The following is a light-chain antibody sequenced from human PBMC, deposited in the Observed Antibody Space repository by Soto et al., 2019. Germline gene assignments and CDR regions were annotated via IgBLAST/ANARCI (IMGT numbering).Light chain of an antibody. V-gene: IGKV3-20*01. Sequence: EIVLTQSPGTLSLSPGERATLSCRASQSVSDSYLAWYQQKPGQAPRLLIYASSRATGIPDRFSGSGSGTDVTLTISRLEPEDFAVYYCQHYGTSALVGPGTKVDIK. CDR1: QSVSDSY. CDR3: QHYGTSAL. J-gene: IGKJ3*01. CDR2: AS.